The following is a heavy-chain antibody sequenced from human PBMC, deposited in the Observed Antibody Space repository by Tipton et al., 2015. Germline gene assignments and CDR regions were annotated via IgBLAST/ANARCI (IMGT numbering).Heavy chain of an antibody. D-gene: IGHD3-3*01. V-gene: IGHV4-4*07. CDR1: GGSTGFYY. CDR3: TRGNYDYVEWRSYGMDV. CDR2: VSSIGTT. J-gene: IGHJ6*02. Sequence: TLSLTCSVSGGSTGFYYWTWIRQAAGKGLEWIGRVSSIGTTNYNPSLKTRVTMSIDKSGSHFSLKVRSVTAADTAVYYCTRGNYDYVEWRSYGMDVWGPGIRVTVS.